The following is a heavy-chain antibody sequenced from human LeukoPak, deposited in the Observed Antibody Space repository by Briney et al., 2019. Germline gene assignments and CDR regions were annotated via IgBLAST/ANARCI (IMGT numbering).Heavy chain of an antibody. J-gene: IGHJ4*02. CDR2: TYYRSKWHN. V-gene: IGHV6-1*01. D-gene: IGHD4-11*01. Sequence: SQTLSLTFAISGDSVSSNSAVWNWIRQSPSRGLGWLVRTYYRSKWHNEYAESVKSRISINPDTSKNQISLQLNPVTPEDTAEYFCAGTTDYSSFLAYWGQGTLVTVSS. CDR1: GDSVSSNSAV. CDR3: AGTTDYSSFLAY.